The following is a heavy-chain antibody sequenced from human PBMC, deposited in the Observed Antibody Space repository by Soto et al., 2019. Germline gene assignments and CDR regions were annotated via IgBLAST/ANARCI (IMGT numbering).Heavy chain of an antibody. V-gene: IGHV3-21*01. D-gene: IGHD4-17*01. CDR1: WCNFTTYS. CDR2: ISSSSSYI. CDR3: ARDLYGDYGFDY. Sequence: WGLLRLSYAASWCNFTTYSINWVLQAPGKGLEWVSSISSSSSYIYYADSVKGRFTISRDNAKNSLYLQVNSLRAEDTAVYYCARDLYGDYGFDYWGQGTLVTVSS. J-gene: IGHJ4*02.